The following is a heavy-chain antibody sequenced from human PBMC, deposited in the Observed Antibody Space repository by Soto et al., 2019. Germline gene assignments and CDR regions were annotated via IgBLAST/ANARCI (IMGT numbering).Heavy chain of an antibody. CDR1: GGSISSGDFY. D-gene: IGHD3-22*01. CDR2: IYYSGST. CDR3: ARAYYYDSSGNFDY. V-gene: IGHV4-30-4*01. J-gene: IGHJ4*02. Sequence: SETLSLTCTVSGGSISSGDFYWSWIRQPPGKGLEWIGYIYYSGSTYYNPSLKSRVTISVDTSKNQFSLKLSSVTAADTAVYYCARAYYYDSSGNFDYWGQGTLVTVSS.